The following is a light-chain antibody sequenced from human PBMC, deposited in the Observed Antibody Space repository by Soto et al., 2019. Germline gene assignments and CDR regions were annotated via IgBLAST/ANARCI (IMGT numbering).Light chain of an antibody. CDR1: QGIRNE. CDR2: AAS. J-gene: IGKJ4*01. CDR3: LQHNSYPHT. Sequence: DIKLTQSPSSLSASVGYRVTITCQASQGIRNELGWYQQKPGEAPKRLIYAASSLQSGVPSRFSGTGFGTEFTLTISSLQPEDFATYYCLQHNSYPHTFGGGTKVDIK. V-gene: IGKV1-17*01.